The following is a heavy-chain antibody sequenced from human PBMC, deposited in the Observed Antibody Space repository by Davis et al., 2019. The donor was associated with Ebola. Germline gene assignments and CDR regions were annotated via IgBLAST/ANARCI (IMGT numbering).Heavy chain of an antibody. D-gene: IGHD2-2*01. CDR1: GFTFSSYA. Sequence: GGSLRLSCAASGFTFSSYAMSWVRQAPGKGLEWVAVIWYDGSNKYYADSVKGRFTISRDNSKNTLYLQMNSLRDEDTAVYYCARDRGCSSTSCYPYYYYYGMDVWGQGTTVTVSS. J-gene: IGHJ6*02. V-gene: IGHV3-33*08. CDR3: ARDRGCSSTSCYPYYYYYGMDV. CDR2: IWYDGSNK.